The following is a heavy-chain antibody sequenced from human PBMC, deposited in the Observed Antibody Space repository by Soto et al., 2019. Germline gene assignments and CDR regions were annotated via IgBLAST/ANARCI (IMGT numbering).Heavy chain of an antibody. CDR1: GFSLPTDRVG. CDR3: AHAYGGRSLY. J-gene: IGHJ4*02. V-gene: IGHV2-5*02. CDR2: IYWDDSK. Sequence: QITLKESGPTLVKPTQTLTLTCTFSGFSLPTDRVGVGWIRQPPGKALEWLAVIYWDDSKTYRPSLKSRLTITKDTPKNQVALTMTDMDPLDTATYYCAHAYGGRSLYWGQGTLVTVSS. D-gene: IGHD1-26*01.